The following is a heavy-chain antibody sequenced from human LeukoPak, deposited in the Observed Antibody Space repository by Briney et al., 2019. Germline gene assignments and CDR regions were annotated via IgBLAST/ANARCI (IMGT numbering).Heavy chain of an antibody. J-gene: IGHJ4*02. D-gene: IGHD1-26*01. CDR3: ARGSYRPDY. V-gene: IGHV3-48*03. CDR2: ISSSGSTI. CDR1: GFTCSSYE. Sequence: GGSLRLSCAASGFTCSSYEMNGGRQAPGEGVEWVSYISSSGSTIYYADTVKGRFTISRDNAKNSLYLQMNSLRAEDTAVYYCARGSYRPDYWGQGTLVTVPS.